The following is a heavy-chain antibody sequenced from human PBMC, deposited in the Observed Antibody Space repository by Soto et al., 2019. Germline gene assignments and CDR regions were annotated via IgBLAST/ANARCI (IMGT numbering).Heavy chain of an antibody. CDR1: GFTFSSYA. Sequence: GGSLRLSCAASGFTFSSYAMHWVRQAPGKGLEWVAVISYDGSNKYYADSVKGRFTISRDNSKNTLYLQMNSLRAEDTTVYYCARGHDFWSGYPNAFDIWGQGTMVTV. CDR2: ISYDGSNK. CDR3: ARGHDFWSGYPNAFDI. D-gene: IGHD3-3*01. J-gene: IGHJ3*02. V-gene: IGHV3-30-3*01.